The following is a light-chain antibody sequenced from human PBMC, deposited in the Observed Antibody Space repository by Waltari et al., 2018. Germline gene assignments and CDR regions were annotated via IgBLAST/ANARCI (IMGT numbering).Light chain of an antibody. J-gene: IGKJ2*01. CDR1: QDISND. Sequence: IQLTQSPSSLSASVGDSVTFTCRASQDISNDLAWYQQKPGKAPQLLIYTASTLHSGVPSRFSGSGSGTDFTLTIRGLQPEDFATYYCQQLRHYPLTFGQGTKLEI. CDR2: TAS. CDR3: QQLRHYPLT. V-gene: IGKV1-9*01.